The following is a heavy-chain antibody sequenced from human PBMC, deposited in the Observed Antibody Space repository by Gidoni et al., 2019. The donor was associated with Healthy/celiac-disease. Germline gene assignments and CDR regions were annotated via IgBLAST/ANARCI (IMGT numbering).Heavy chain of an antibody. CDR3: ARDSRPRGHYGLDY. CDR1: GFTFSSYA. D-gene: IGHD4-17*01. CDR2: ISYDGSNK. J-gene: IGHJ4*02. Sequence: QVQLVESGGGVVQPGRSLRLSCAASGFTFSSYAMHWVRQAPGKGLEWVAVISYDGSNKYYADSVKGRFTISRDNSKNTLYLQMNSLRAEDTAVYYCARDSRPRGHYGLDYWGQGTLVTVSS. V-gene: IGHV3-30-3*01.